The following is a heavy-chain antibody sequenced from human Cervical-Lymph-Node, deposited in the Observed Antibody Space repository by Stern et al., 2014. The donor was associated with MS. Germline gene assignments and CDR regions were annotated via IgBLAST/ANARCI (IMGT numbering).Heavy chain of an antibody. V-gene: IGHV1-18*01. CDR1: GYTFSSYG. Sequence: QVQLVQSGAEVKKPGASVKVSCKAAGYTFSSYGITWGRRAPAQGLAWMGWISVYNGQTSYLQKLQVRVTMTTDTSTNTASMDLRSLISDDTALYYCARGGRSNSDCGDYAPDYWGQGTLVTVSS. D-gene: IGHD4-17*01. J-gene: IGHJ4*02. CDR2: ISVYNGQT. CDR3: ARGGRSNSDCGDYAPDY.